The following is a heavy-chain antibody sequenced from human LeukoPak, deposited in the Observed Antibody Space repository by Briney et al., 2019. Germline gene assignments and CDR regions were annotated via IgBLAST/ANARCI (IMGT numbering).Heavy chain of an antibody. Sequence: GSLRLSCAASGFTFSNAWMSWVRQPPGKGLEWIGEINHSGSTNYNPSLKSRVTISVDTSKNQFSLKLSSVTAADTAVYYCARGGRYYDFWSGTRAPVDYWGQGTLVTVSP. CDR1: GFTFSNAW. V-gene: IGHV4-34*01. J-gene: IGHJ4*02. D-gene: IGHD3-3*01. CDR2: INHSGST. CDR3: ARGGRYYDFWSGTRAPVDY.